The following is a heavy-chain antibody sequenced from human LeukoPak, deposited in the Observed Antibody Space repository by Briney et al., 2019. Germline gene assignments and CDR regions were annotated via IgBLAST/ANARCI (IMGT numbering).Heavy chain of an antibody. CDR1: GYTFTGYY. Sequence: GASVKVSCKAAGYTFTGYYMHWVRQAPGQGLEGMGRINPNSGGTNYAQKFQGRATTTRDTSISTAYMELSRLRSDDTAVYYCARAARPMIVEDYWGQGTLVTVSS. CDR3: ARAARPMIVEDY. CDR2: INPNSGGT. J-gene: IGHJ4*02. V-gene: IGHV1-2*06. D-gene: IGHD3-22*01.